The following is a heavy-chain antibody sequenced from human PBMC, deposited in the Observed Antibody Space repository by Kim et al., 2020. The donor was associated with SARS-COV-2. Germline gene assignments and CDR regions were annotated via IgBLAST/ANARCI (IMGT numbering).Heavy chain of an antibody. V-gene: IGHV3-20*04. J-gene: IGHJ3*01. CDR1: GFTFDDFG. CDR3: ARDRREDNAWHSYRYTPSIGDF. D-gene: IGHD3-16*02. CDR2: INWSGVAS. Sequence: GGSLRLSCAASGFTFDDFGMSWVRQAPGKGLEWVSGINWSGVASGYVDSVKGRFTISRDNAKNSLFLQMSSLRVEDTAIYYCARDRREDNAWHSYRYTPSIGDFWGPGTMVSVSS.